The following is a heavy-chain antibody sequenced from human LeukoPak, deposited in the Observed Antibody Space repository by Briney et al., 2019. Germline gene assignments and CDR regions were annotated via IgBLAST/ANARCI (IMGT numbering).Heavy chain of an antibody. D-gene: IGHD2-21*01. CDR2: IWYDGSNK. CDR3: ARDVWQYPYYYGMDV. V-gene: IGHV3-33*08. CDR1: GFTFSASA. J-gene: IGHJ6*02. Sequence: GGSLRLSCAASGFTFSASAMNWVRQAPGKGLEWVAVIWYDGSNKYYADSVKGRFTISRDNSKNTLYLQMNSLRAEDTAVYYCARDVWQYPYYYGMDVWGQGTTVTVSS.